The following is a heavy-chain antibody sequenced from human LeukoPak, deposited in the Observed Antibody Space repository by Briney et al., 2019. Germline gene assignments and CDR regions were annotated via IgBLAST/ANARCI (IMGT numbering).Heavy chain of an antibody. CDR1: GGSISSYY. J-gene: IGHJ6*02. D-gene: IGHD3-3*01. Sequence: KPSETLSLTCTVSGGSISSYYWSWIRQPAGKGLEWIGRIYTSGSTNYNPSLKSRVTMSVDTSKNQFSLKLSSVTAADTAVYYCARDIFGVVLDGYYYYYGMDVWGQGTTVTVSS. V-gene: IGHV4-4*07. CDR3: ARDIFGVVLDGYYYYYGMDV. CDR2: IYTSGST.